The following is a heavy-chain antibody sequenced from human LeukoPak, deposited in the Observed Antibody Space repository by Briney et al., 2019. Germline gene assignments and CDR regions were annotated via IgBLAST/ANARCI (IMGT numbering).Heavy chain of an antibody. D-gene: IGHD3-3*01. CDR1: GFTFSSFW. Sequence: QTGGSLRLSCAASGFTFSSFWMSWVRQTPGKGLEWVAIIKHDGSEKYSVDSLKGRLTISRDNAKNLLYLQTNSLRVEDTAVHHCARETRLLSYWGQGTLVTVSS. V-gene: IGHV3-7*01. J-gene: IGHJ4*02. CDR2: IKHDGSEK. CDR3: ARETRLLSY.